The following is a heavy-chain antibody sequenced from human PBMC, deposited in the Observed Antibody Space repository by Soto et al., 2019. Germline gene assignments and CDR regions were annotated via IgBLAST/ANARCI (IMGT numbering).Heavy chain of an antibody. CDR2: IIPILGIA. D-gene: IGHD4-4*01. CDR1: GGTFSSYT. Sequence: ASVKVSCKASGGTFSSYTISWVRQAPGQGLEWMGRIIPILGIANYAQKFQGRVTITADKSTSTAYMELSSLRSEDTAVYDCASEPRMTTVTTGYYYYYMDVWGKGTTVTVSS. V-gene: IGHV1-69*02. J-gene: IGHJ6*03. CDR3: ASEPRMTTVTTGYYYYYMDV.